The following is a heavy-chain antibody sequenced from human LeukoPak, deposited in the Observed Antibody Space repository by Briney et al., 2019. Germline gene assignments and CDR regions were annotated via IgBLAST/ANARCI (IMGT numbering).Heavy chain of an antibody. J-gene: IGHJ4*02. Sequence: PGGSLRLSCAASGFTFSSYEMNWVRQAPGKGLEWASYISSSGSTIYYADSVKGRFTISRDNAKNSLYLQMNSLRAEDTAVYYCARDLWSSSSDYWGQGTLVTVSS. CDR2: ISSSGSTI. V-gene: IGHV3-48*03. CDR1: GFTFSSYE. CDR3: ARDLWSSSSDY. D-gene: IGHD6-6*01.